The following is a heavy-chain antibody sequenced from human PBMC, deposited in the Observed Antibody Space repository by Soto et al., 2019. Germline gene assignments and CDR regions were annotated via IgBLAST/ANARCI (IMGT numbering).Heavy chain of an antibody. CDR1: GFTFSSYG. CDR3: AKVRAYSNSLSYFDY. J-gene: IGHJ4*02. Sequence: QVQLVESGGGVVQPGRSLRLSCAASGFTFSSYGMHWVRQAPGKGLEWVAVISYDGSNKYYADSVKGRFTISRDNSKNTLYLQMNSLRAEDTAVYYCAKVRAYSNSLSYFDYWGQGTLVTVSS. V-gene: IGHV3-30*18. CDR2: ISYDGSNK. D-gene: IGHD4-4*01.